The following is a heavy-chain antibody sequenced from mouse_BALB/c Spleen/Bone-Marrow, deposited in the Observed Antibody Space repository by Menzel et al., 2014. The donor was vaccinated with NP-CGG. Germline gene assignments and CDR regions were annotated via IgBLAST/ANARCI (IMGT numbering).Heavy chain of an antibody. Sequence: VNLVESGPGLVAPSQSLSITCTVSGFSLTGYGVSWVRQPPGKGLEWLGMIWGDGSTDYNSALKSRLSINKDNSKSQVFLKMNSLQTDDTARYYCARDSFLITRALDYWGQGTSVTVSS. CDR2: IWGDGST. V-gene: IGHV2-6-7*01. D-gene: IGHD2-4*01. CDR3: ARDSFLITRALDY. J-gene: IGHJ4*01. CDR1: GFSLTGYG.